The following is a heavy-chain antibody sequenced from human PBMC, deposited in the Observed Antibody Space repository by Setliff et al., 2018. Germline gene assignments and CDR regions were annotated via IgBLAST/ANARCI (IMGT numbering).Heavy chain of an antibody. V-gene: IGHV4-34*01. CDR1: GGSISDYY. CDR3: ARVLNWFDP. J-gene: IGHJ5*02. Sequence: ASETLSLTCTVSGGSISDYYWSWVRQPPGKGLEWIGEIYHSGSTNYNPSLKSRVTISVDTSKNQFSLKLSSVTAADTAVYYCARVLNWFDPWGQGTLVTVSS. D-gene: IGHD1-26*01. CDR2: IYHSGST.